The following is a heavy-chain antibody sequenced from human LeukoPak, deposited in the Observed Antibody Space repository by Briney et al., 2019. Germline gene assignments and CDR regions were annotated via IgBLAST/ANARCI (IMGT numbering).Heavy chain of an antibody. CDR2: IYYSGST. CDR1: GGSISSYY. D-gene: IGHD1-26*01. Sequence: SETLSLTCTVSGGSISSYYWSWIRQPPGKGLEWIGYIYYSGSTNYNPSLKSRVTISVDTSKNQFSLKLSSVTAADTAVYYCARSVGASTRDYWGQGTLVTVSS. J-gene: IGHJ4*02. V-gene: IGHV4-59*08. CDR3: ARSVGASTRDY.